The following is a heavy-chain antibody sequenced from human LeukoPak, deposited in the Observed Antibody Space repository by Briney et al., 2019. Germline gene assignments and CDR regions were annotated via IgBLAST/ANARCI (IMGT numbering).Heavy chain of an antibody. CDR1: GFTFSSYW. D-gene: IGHD5-18*01. J-gene: IGHJ4*02. CDR2: IKYDGSNK. V-gene: IGHV3-7*01. CDR3: GTSLDAAINT. Sequence: GESLRLSCEASGFTFSSYWMTWVRQAPGKGLEWLANIKYDGSNKFYAASVKGRFTISRDNARNSLYLQMNSLRVEDTALYYCGTSLDAAINTGGQGVLVTVSS.